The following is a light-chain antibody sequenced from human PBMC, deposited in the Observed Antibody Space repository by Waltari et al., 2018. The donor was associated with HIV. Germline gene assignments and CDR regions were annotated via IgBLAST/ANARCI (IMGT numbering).Light chain of an antibody. Sequence: QSVLTQPPSASGTPGQRVTISCSGSSSNIGRNYVYWYQPLPGTAPKLLFYRNKRRPSGVPDRCAGRKSGTSASLAISGLRSEDEADYYCATWDDSLSGSVFGGGTKLTVL. CDR3: ATWDDSLSGSV. CDR1: SSNIGRNY. J-gene: IGLJ2*01. V-gene: IGLV1-47*01. CDR2: RNK.